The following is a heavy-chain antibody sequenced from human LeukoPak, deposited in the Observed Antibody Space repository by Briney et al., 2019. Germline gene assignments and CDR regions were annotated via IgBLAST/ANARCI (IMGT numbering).Heavy chain of an antibody. CDR2: ISWNSGTI. CDR3: AKDLGGDNYDTSAFDY. CDR1: GFTFDDNA. J-gene: IGHJ4*02. D-gene: IGHD3-22*01. V-gene: IGHV3-9*01. Sequence: PGRSLRLSCAASGFTFDDNAMHWVRQAPGKGLEWVSGISWNSGTIGYADSVKGRFTISRDNVKNSLYLQMNSLRVEDTALYYCAKDLGGDNYDTSAFDYRGQGTLVTVSS.